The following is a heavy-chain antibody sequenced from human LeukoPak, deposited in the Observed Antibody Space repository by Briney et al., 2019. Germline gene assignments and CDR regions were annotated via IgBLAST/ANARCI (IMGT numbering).Heavy chain of an antibody. Sequence: SETLSLTCAVSGGSISSGGYSWSWIRQPPGKGLEWIGYIYHSGSTYYNPSLKSRVTISVDRSKNQFSLKLSSVTAADTAVYYRATTSCSSTSCYEGGFDYWGQGTLVTVSS. D-gene: IGHD2-2*01. CDR1: GGSISSGGYS. CDR3: ATTSCSSTSCYEGGFDY. V-gene: IGHV4-30-2*01. J-gene: IGHJ4*02. CDR2: IYHSGST.